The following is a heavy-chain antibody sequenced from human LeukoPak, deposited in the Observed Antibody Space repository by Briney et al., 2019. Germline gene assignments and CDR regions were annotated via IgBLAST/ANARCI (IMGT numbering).Heavy chain of an antibody. CDR2: IRSKDNGRTT. J-gene: IGHJ4*02. CDR3: TRSWYYFDY. CDR1: GFTFGDYA. V-gene: IGHV3-49*04. Sequence: GGSLRLSCTVSGFTFGDYAMTWVRQAPGKGLEWVGLIRSKDNGRTTEFAASVKGRFTISRDDSKSIAYLQMNSLKSEDTAVYYCTRSWYYFDYWGQGTLVTVSS.